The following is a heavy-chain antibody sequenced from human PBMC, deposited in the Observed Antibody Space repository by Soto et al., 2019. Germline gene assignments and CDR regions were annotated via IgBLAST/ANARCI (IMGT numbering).Heavy chain of an antibody. D-gene: IGHD3-22*01. CDR2: IIPIFGTA. CDR1: GGTFSSYA. CDR3: ARDWIDDSGMTYYYDSSGYYSYDAFDI. V-gene: IGHV1-69*01. J-gene: IGHJ3*02. Sequence: QVQLVQSGAEVKKPGSSVKVSCKASGGTFSSYAISWVRQAPGQGLEWMGGIIPIFGTANYAQKFQGRVTITADESTSTDYMELSSLRSEDTAVYYCARDWIDDSGMTYYYDSSGYYSYDAFDIWGQGTMVTVSS.